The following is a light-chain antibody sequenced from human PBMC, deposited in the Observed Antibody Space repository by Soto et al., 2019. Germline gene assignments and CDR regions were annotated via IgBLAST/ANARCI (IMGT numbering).Light chain of an antibody. V-gene: IGKV1-39*01. CDR2: AAS. CDR3: QQSFNIPPIT. CDR1: QSISSY. J-gene: IGKJ5*01. Sequence: DIQMTQSPSSLSASVGDRVTITCRASQSISSYLNWYQQKPGKAPNLLIYAASSLQSGVPSRFSGSGSGTDFTRTISSLQPEDFATYYCQQSFNIPPITFGQGTRLEIK.